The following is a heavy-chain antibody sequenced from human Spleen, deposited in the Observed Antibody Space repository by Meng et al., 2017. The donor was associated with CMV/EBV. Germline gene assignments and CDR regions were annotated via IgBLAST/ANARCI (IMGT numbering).Heavy chain of an antibody. Sequence: SETLSLTCTVSGGSLSDYYWSWIRQPPGRGLEWIGYIYYSGSTNYNPSLKSRVTISVDTSKNQFSLKLSSVTAADTAKYFCARATSRPLMDVWGQGTTVTVSS. J-gene: IGHJ6*02. CDR2: IYYSGST. D-gene: IGHD1-1*01. CDR3: ARATSRPLMDV. V-gene: IGHV4-59*01. CDR1: GGSLSDYY.